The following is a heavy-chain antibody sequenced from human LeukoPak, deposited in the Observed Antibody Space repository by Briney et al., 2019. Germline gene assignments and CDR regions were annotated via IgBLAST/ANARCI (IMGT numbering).Heavy chain of an antibody. V-gene: IGHV3-53*01. CDR3: ARDSEYIYGLT. Sequence: GGSLRLSCAASGFTVRNNYMSWVRQAPGKGLEWVSIISSGGNTYYADSVKGRFTISRDNSKNTLYLQMNSLRAEDTAVYYCARDSEYIYGLTWGQGTLVTVSS. J-gene: IGHJ5*02. D-gene: IGHD5-18*01. CDR2: ISSGGNT. CDR1: GFTVRNNY.